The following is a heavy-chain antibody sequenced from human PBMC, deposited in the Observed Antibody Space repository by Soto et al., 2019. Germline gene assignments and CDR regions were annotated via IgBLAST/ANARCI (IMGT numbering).Heavy chain of an antibody. J-gene: IGHJ3*02. Sequence: SGKVSCKASGGTFSSYAISWVRQAPGQGLEWIGGIIPIFGTANYAQKFEGRVTITAYESTSTAYMELSRLRSEAPAVYYCARGGTVVVVAATRAFDIWRQGTMVTVSS. CDR1: GGTFSSYA. CDR2: IIPIFGTA. V-gene: IGHV1-69*13. D-gene: IGHD2-15*01. CDR3: ARGGTVVVVAATRAFDI.